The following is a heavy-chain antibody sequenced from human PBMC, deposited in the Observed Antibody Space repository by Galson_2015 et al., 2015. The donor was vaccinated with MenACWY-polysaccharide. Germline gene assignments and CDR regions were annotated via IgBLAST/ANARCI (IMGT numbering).Heavy chain of an antibody. CDR2: IYWDDDK. Sequence: GKALECLALIYWDDDKSYSPSLKSRLTITKDTSKNQVVLTMTNMDPVDTATYYCAHRQSDAFDIWGHGTMVTVSS. J-gene: IGHJ3*02. V-gene: IGHV2-5*02. CDR3: AHRQSDAFDI.